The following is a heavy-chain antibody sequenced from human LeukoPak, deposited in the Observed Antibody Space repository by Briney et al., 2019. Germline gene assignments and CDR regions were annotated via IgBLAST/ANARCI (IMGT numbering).Heavy chain of an antibody. CDR3: ARDTDLALFDY. J-gene: IGHJ4*02. Sequence: ASVKVSCKASGYTFTSYYMHWVRQAPGQGLEWMGWISAYNGNTNYAQKLQGRVTMTTDTSTSTAYMELRSLRSDDTAVYYCARDTDLALFDYWGQGTLVTVSS. CDR2: ISAYNGNT. CDR1: GYTFTSYY. V-gene: IGHV1-18*04.